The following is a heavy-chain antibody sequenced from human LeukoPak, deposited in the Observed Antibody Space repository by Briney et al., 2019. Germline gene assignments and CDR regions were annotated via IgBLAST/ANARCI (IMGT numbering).Heavy chain of an antibody. CDR2: INHSGST. V-gene: IGHV4-34*01. Sequence: PSETLSLTCAVYGGSFSGYYWSWIRQPPGKGLEWIGEINHSGSTNYNPSLKSRVTISVDTSKNQFSLKLSSVTAADTAVYYCAQQCSGSYEPCFDYWGQGTLVTVSS. D-gene: IGHD1-26*01. CDR1: GGSFSGYY. J-gene: IGHJ4*02. CDR3: AQQCSGSYEPCFDY.